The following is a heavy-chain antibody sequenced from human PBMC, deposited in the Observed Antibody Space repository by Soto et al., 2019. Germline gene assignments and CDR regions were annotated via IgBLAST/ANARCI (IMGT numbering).Heavy chain of an antibody. V-gene: IGHV1-8*01. D-gene: IGHD2-2*01. J-gene: IGHJ1*01. CDR2: MNPNSGNT. Sequence: ASVKVSCKASGYTFTSYDINWVRQATGQGLEWMGWMNPNSGNTGYAQKFQGRVTMTRNTSISTAYMELSSLRSEDTAVYYCARAGADIVVVPAAIDLKHWGQGTLVTVSS. CDR1: GYTFTSYD. CDR3: ARAGADIVVVPAAIDLKH.